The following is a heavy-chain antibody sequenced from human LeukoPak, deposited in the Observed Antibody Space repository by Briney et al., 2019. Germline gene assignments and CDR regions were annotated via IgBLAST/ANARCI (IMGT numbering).Heavy chain of an antibody. Sequence: PSETLSLTCTVSGGSISSSSHNWGWIRQPPGKGLEWIGSIYYSGTTYYNPSLKSRVTISADTSKNQFSLKLSSVTAADAAVYSCARIGYTYGTVDYWGQGTLVTVSS. J-gene: IGHJ4*02. V-gene: IGHV4-39*01. D-gene: IGHD5-18*01. CDR2: IYYSGTT. CDR3: ARIGYTYGTVDY. CDR1: GGSISSSSHN.